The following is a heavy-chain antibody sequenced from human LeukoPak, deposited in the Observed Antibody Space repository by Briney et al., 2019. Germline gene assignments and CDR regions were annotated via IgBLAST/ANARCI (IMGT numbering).Heavy chain of an antibody. D-gene: IGHD3-10*01. V-gene: IGHV4-30-4*01. CDR2: IYYSGST. J-gene: IGHJ6*02. CDR1: GGSISSGDYY. CDR3: ARDQADYGSGINYYYYGMDV. Sequence: SETLSLTCTVSGGSISSGDYYWSWLRQPPGKGLEWIGYIYYSGSTYYNPSLKSRVTITVDTSKNQFSLKLSSVTAADTAVYYCARDQADYGSGINYYYYGMDVWGQGTTVTVSS.